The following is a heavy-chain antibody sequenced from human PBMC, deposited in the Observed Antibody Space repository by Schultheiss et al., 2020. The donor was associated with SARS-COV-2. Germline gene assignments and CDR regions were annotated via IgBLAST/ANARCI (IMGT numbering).Heavy chain of an antibody. CDR1: GFTFNDYY. V-gene: IGHV3-11*06. CDR2: ISSSSSYT. J-gene: IGHJ4*02. CDR3: ARGQWLVLPCVDY. D-gene: IGHD6-19*01. Sequence: GGSLRLSCAASGFTFNDYYMSWIRQAPGKGLEWVSYISSSSSYTNYADSVKGRFTISRDNAKNSLYLQMNSLRAEDTAVYYCARGQWLVLPCVDYWGQGTLVTVSS.